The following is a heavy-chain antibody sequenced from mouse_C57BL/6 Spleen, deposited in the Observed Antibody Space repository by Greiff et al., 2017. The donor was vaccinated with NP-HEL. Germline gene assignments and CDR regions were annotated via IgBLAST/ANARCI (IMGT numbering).Heavy chain of an antibody. CDR2: ISGGGGNT. CDR1: GFTFSSYT. V-gene: IGHV5-9*01. CDR3: ANYYGSSLYWYFDV. D-gene: IGHD1-1*01. Sequence: EVHLVESGGGLVKPGGSLKLSCAASGFTFSSYTMSWVRQTPEKRLEWVATISGGGGNTYYPDSVKGRFTISRDNAKNTLYLQMSSLRSEDTALYYCANYYGSSLYWYFDVWGTGTTVTVSS. J-gene: IGHJ1*03.